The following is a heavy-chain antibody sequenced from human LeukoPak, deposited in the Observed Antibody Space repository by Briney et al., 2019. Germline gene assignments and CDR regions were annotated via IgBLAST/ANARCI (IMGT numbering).Heavy chain of an antibody. CDR3: ARAYDPASSHYFDY. CDR1: GFTFSSYA. J-gene: IGHJ4*02. CDR2: ISYDGSNK. D-gene: IGHD3-16*01. Sequence: GRSLRPSCAASGFTFSSYAMHWVRQAPGKGLEWVAVISYDGSNKYYADSVKGRFTISRDNSKNTLYLQMNSLRAEDTAVYYCARAYDPASSHYFDYWGQGTLVTVSS. V-gene: IGHV3-30-3*01.